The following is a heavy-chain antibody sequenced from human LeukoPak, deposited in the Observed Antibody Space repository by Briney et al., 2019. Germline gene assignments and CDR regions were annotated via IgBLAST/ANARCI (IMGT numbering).Heavy chain of an antibody. Sequence: GGSLRLSCAASGFTFSSYSMSWVRQAPGKGLEWVANIKQGGSEKYYVDSVKGRFTISRDNAKNSLYLQMNSLRAEDTAVYYCARRYFDYWGQGTLVTVSS. V-gene: IGHV3-7*01. CDR2: IKQGGSEK. J-gene: IGHJ4*02. CDR3: ARRYFDY. CDR1: GFTFSSYS. D-gene: IGHD1-14*01.